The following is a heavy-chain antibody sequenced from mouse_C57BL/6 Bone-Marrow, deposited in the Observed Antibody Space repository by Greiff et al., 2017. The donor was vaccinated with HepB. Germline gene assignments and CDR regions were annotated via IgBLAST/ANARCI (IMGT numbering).Heavy chain of an antibody. Sequence: QVHVKQSGAELVRPGTSVKMSCKASGYTFTNYWIGWAKQRPGHGLEWIGDIYPGGGYTNYNEKFKGKATLTADKSSSTAYMQFSSLTSEDSAIYYCARRTGTGAMDYWGQGTSVTVSS. CDR2: IYPGGGYT. CDR1: GYTFTNYW. CDR3: ARRTGTGAMDY. V-gene: IGHV1-63*01. D-gene: IGHD4-1*01. J-gene: IGHJ4*01.